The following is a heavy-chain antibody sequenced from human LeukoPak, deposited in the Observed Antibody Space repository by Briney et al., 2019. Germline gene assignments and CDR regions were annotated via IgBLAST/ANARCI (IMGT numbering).Heavy chain of an antibody. V-gene: IGHV1-2*02. D-gene: IGHD1-26*01. CDR2: INPNSGGT. CDR1: GYTFTGYY. Sequence: ASVKVACQPSGYTFTGYYMHWVRQAPGQGLEWMGWINPNSGGTNYAQKFQGRVTMTRDTSISTAYMELSRLRSDDTAVYYCAREIGMVAPGWFDTWGQGTMVTVSS. CDR3: AREIGMVAPGWFDT. J-gene: IGHJ5*02.